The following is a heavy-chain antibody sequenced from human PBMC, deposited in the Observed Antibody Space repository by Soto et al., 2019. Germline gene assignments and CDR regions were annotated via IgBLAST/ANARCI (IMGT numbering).Heavy chain of an antibody. CDR1: GFTFSSYG. J-gene: IGHJ4*02. D-gene: IGHD3-10*01. Sequence: GGSLRLSCAASGFTFSSYGMHWVRQAPGKGLEWVAVIWYDGSNKYYGDSVKGRFTISRDNSKNTLYLQMNSLRAEDTAVYYCAKEKDSYGSGNYYNMNYRGQGTLVTVSS. CDR3: AKEKDSYGSGNYYNMNY. V-gene: IGHV3-33*06. CDR2: IWYDGSNK.